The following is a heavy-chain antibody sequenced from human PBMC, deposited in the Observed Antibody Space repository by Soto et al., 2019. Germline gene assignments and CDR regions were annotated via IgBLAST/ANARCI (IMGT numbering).Heavy chain of an antibody. V-gene: IGHV3-30-3*01. J-gene: IGHJ4*02. CDR3: ARDQNSDIVVVPAAPHY. CDR2: ISYDGSNK. D-gene: IGHD2-2*01. Sequence: PGGSLRLSCAASGFTFSSYAMHWVRQAPGKGLEWVAVISYDGSNKYYADSVKGRFTISRDNSKNTLYLQMNSLRAEDTAVYYCARDQNSDIVVVPAAPHYWGQGTLLTVSS. CDR1: GFTFSSYA.